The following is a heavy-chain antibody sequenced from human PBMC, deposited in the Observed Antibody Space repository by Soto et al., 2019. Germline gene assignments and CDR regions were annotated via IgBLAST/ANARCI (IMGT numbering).Heavy chain of an antibody. CDR3: ARGPPGDYDSSGHDFDY. J-gene: IGHJ4*02. Sequence: SVKVSCTASGGSFSRYAISWVRQAPGQGLEWMGGIIPIFGTANYAQKFQGRVTITADESMSTAYMELSSLRSEDTAVYYCARGPPGDYDSSGHDFDYWGQGTLVTVSS. D-gene: IGHD3-22*01. CDR1: GGSFSRYA. CDR2: IIPIFGTA. V-gene: IGHV1-69*01.